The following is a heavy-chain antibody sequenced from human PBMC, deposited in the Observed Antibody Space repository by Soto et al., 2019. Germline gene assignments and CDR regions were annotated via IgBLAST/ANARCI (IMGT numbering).Heavy chain of an antibody. V-gene: IGHV1-8*01. CDR1: GYSNAIRD. CDR2: MNPNSGNT. CDR3: ERGRRIAAIFGGFDP. Sequence: APGYSNAIRDRCWVSHYTGQGLEWMVWMNPNSGNTGYAQKFQGRVTMTRNTSISTAYMELSSLRSEDTAVYYCERGRRIAAIFGGFDPWGKGTLVTGS. D-gene: IGHD6-13*01. J-gene: IGHJ5*02.